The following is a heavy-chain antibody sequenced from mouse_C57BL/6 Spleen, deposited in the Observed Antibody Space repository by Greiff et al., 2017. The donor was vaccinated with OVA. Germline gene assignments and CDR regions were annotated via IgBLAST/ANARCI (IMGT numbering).Heavy chain of an antibody. CDR1: GYTFTSYW. J-gene: IGHJ2*01. Sequence: VQLQQPGAELVRPGSSVKLSCKASGYTFTSYWMDWVKQRTGQGLEWIGNIYPSDSETHYNQKFKDKATVTVDKNCSTAYMQLSSVTSEDAADYDYAREGPIGTNTVDYWGQGTTVTVSS. CDR2: IYPSDSET. D-gene: IGHD2-14*01. V-gene: IGHV1-61*01. CDR3: AREGPIGTNTVDY.